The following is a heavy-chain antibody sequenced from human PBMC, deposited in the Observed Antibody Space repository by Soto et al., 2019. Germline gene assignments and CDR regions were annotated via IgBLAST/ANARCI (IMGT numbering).Heavy chain of an antibody. V-gene: IGHV3-23*01. D-gene: IGHD2-15*01. Sequence: EVQLLESGGGLIQRGGSLRLSCAVSGFTTNKHAMSWVRQAPEKGLEWVAGISDSGADKFYAESVRGRFSISRDGSRNTVYLQMSDLRPDDTAIYYCSKRIGPQYSWGQGTPFTVSS. J-gene: IGHJ4*02. CDR3: SKRIGPQYS. CDR1: GFTTNKHA. CDR2: ISDSGADK.